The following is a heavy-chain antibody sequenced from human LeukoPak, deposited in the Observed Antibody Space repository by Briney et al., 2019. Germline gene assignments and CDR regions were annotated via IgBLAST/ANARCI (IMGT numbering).Heavy chain of an antibody. Sequence: PGGSLRLSCAASGFTFSSYAMHWVRQAPGKGLEWVAVISYDGSNKYYADSVKGRFTISRDNSKNTLYLQMNSLRAEDTAVYYCARDISDYDSSGYYDYWGQGTLVTVSS. CDR1: GFTFSSYA. D-gene: IGHD3-22*01. V-gene: IGHV3-30*04. J-gene: IGHJ4*02. CDR2: ISYDGSNK. CDR3: ARDISDYDSSGYYDY.